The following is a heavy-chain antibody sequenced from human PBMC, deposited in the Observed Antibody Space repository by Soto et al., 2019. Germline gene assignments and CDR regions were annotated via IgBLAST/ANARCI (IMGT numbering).Heavy chain of an antibody. J-gene: IGHJ5*02. CDR2: IDWDDDK. CDR1: GFSLSTSGMC. D-gene: IGHD2-2*01. CDR3: ARGYCSSTRSNWFDP. V-gene: IGHV2-70*01. Sequence: ESGPTLVNPTQTLTLTCTFSGFSLSTSGMCVSWIRQPPGKALEWLALIDWDDDKYHSTSLKTRLTISKDTSKNQVVLTMTNMDRVDTATYDGARGYCSSTRSNWFDPWGQGTLVTVSS.